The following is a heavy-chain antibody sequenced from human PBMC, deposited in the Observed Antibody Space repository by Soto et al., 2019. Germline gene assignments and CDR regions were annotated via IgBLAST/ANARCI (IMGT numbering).Heavy chain of an antibody. V-gene: IGHV1-18*01. CDR1: GYTFTSYG. Sequence: ASVKVSCKASGYTFTSYGISWVRQAPGQGLEWMGWISAYNDNTNYAQKLQGRVTMTTDTSTSTAYMELSSLRSEDTAVYYCARGRGYSGDDHYYYFDMDVWGQGTTVTVSS. D-gene: IGHD5-12*01. CDR2: ISAYNDNT. CDR3: ARGRGYSGDDHYYYFDMDV. J-gene: IGHJ6*02.